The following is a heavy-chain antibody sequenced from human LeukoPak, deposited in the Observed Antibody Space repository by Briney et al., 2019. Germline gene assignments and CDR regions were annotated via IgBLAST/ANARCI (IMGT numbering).Heavy chain of an antibody. CDR3: ARETYGSGIGWFDP. CDR2: ISSSSSYI. CDR1: GFTFSNYW. V-gene: IGHV3-21*01. J-gene: IGHJ5*02. D-gene: IGHD3-10*01. Sequence: PGGSLRLSCAASGFTFSNYWMNWVRQAPGKGLEWVSSISSSSSYIYYAGSVKGRFTISRDNAKNSLYLQMNSLRAEDTAVYYCARETYGSGIGWFDPWGQGTLVTVSS.